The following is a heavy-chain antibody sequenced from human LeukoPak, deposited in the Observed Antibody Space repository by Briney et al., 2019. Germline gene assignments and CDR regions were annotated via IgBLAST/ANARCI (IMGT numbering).Heavy chain of an antibody. V-gene: IGHV1-24*01. CDR3: ATWFDFLTGYLNQPANTLSYYFHY. CDR2: FDPEDGET. D-gene: IGHD3-9*01. J-gene: IGHJ4*02. Sequence: ASVKVSCKVSGYTLTELSIHWVRQAPGKGLEWMGGFDPEDGETVYAQKFQGRVTMTEDTSTDTAYMELSSLRSEDTAVYFCATWFDFLTGYLNQPANTLSYYFHYWGQGTLVTVSS. CDR1: GYTLTELS.